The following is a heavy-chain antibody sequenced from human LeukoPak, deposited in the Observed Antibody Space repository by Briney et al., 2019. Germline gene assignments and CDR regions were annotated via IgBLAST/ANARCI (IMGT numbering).Heavy chain of an antibody. CDR2: ISNNGGDT. CDR1: GFSLSSYA. J-gene: IGHJ4*02. Sequence: GGSLRLSCAASGFSLSSYAMHWVRQAPGRGLEYVSAISNNGGDTYYANSVKGRFTISRDNSKNTLYLQMGSLRAEDMAVYYCARVGYGGNLDYWGQGTLVTVSS. V-gene: IGHV3-64*01. D-gene: IGHD4-23*01. CDR3: ARVGYGGNLDY.